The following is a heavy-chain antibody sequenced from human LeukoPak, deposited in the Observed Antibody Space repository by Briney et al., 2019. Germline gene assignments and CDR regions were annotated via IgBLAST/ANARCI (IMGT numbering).Heavy chain of an antibody. J-gene: IGHJ6*03. CDR3: AGGFLGYSSSRRGVHSSSWYRHRHYYYYYMDV. D-gene: IGHD6-13*01. V-gene: IGHV3-7*04. CDR2: IKQDGSEK. Sequence: QPGGSLRLSCAASGFTFSSYWMSWVRQAPGKGLEWVANIKQDGSEKYYVDSVKGRFTISRDNAKNSLYLQMNSLRAEDTAVYYCAGGFLGYSSSRRGVHSSSWYRHRHYYYYYMDVWGKGTTVTVSS. CDR1: GFTFSSYW.